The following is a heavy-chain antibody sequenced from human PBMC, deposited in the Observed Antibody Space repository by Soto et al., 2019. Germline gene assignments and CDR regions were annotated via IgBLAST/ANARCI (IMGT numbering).Heavy chain of an antibody. CDR2: IIPIFGTA. V-gene: IGHV1-69*01. Sequence: QVQLVQSGAEVKKPGSSVKVSCKASGGTFSSYAISWVRQAPGQGLEWMGGIIPIFGTANYAQKFQGRVTINADGYTSTSCVLVSRQRYEGTAGYYFARTHDCSGCSCYPSYFDYWGPGNLVTVSS. J-gene: IGHJ4*02. CDR1: GGTFSSYA. D-gene: IGHD2-15*01. CDR3: ARTHDCSGCSCYPSYFDY.